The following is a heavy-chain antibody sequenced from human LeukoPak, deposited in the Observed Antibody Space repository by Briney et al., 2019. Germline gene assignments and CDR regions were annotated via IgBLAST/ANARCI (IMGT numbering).Heavy chain of an antibody. CDR2: IGHSGSP. Sequence: SETLSLTCAVSGGSFSGYYWSWIRQPPGKGLEWIGDIGHSGSPNYNPSLKSRVTMSIDTSKNQFSLKLSSVTAADTAVYYCAREADGYCSGVSCFDAFDIWGQGTMVTVSS. CDR3: AREADGYCSGVSCFDAFDI. D-gene: IGHD2-15*01. CDR1: GGSFSGYY. J-gene: IGHJ3*02. V-gene: IGHV4-34*01.